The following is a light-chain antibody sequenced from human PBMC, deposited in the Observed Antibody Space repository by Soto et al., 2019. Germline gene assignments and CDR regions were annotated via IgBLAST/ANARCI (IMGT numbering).Light chain of an antibody. CDR3: QQYTNWPPFT. J-gene: IGKJ4*01. CDR1: QSVGYS. Sequence: ENVLTQSPGTLSLSPGARATLSCRASQSVGYSLAWYQQRPGQAPTLLISDAYTRATGISARFSGSVSGTEFTLTISSLQSEDFAVYYCQQYTNWPPFTVGGGTKVDIK. CDR2: DAY. V-gene: IGKV3-15*01.